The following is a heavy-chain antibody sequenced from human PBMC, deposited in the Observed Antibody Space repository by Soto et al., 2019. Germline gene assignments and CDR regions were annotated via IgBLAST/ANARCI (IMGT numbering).Heavy chain of an antibody. D-gene: IGHD3-10*01. CDR3: ARERITMVRGVIGLDV. Sequence: GESLKISCKGSGYSFTIYWIGWVRQMPGKGLEWMGIIYPGDSDTRYSPSFQGQVTISADKSISTAYLQWSSLKASDTATYYCARERITMVRGVIGLDVWGQGTTVTVSS. V-gene: IGHV5-51*01. CDR2: IYPGDSDT. CDR1: GYSFTIYW. J-gene: IGHJ6*02.